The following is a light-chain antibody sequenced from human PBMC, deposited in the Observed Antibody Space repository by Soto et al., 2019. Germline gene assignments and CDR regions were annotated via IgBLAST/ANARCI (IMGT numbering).Light chain of an antibody. V-gene: IGKV3-11*01. CDR3: QQRSNWPRMYT. J-gene: IGKJ2*01. CDR2: DAS. CDR1: QSVSSY. Sequence: EIVLTQSPATLSLSPGERATLSCSASQSVSSYLAWYQQKPGQAPRLLIYDASKRATGIPARFSGSGSGTDFTLTISSLEPEDSAVYYCQQRSNWPRMYTFGQGTKLEIK.